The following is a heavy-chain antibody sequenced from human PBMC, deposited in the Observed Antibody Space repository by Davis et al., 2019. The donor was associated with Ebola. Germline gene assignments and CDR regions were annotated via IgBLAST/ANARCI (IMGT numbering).Heavy chain of an antibody. CDR1: GFTFSSYG. J-gene: IGHJ3*02. CDR3: AKDLRTTSAFDI. Sequence: GGSLRLFCAASGFTFSSYGMHWVRQAPGKGLEWVAFIRYDGSNKYYADSVKGRFTISRDNSKNTLYLQMNSLRAEDTAVYYCAKDLRTTSAFDIWGQGTMVTVSS. CDR2: IRYDGSNK. D-gene: IGHD1-1*01. V-gene: IGHV3-30*02.